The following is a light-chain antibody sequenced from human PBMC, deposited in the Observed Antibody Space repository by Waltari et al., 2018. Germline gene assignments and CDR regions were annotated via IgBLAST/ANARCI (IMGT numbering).Light chain of an antibody. CDR2: GAY. CDR3: QQYNNWPPMYT. J-gene: IGKJ2*01. CDR1: HSISSN. Sequence: EIVMTQSPATLSVSPGERATLSCRASHSISSNLAWYQKKPGQAPRLLMYGAYTRATGIPARFSGSGSGTEFTLTISSLQSEDFAVYYCQQYNNWPPMYTFGQGTKLEIK. V-gene: IGKV3-15*01.